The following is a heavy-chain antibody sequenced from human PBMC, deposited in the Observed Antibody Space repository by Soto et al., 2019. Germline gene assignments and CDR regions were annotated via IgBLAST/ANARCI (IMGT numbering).Heavy chain of an antibody. J-gene: IGHJ4*02. CDR3: ARGVPYYDFWSGYYFDY. CDR1: GFTFSSYW. Sequence: EVQLVESGGGLVQPGGSLRLSCAASGFTFSSYWMHWVRQAPGKGLVWVSRINSDGSSTSYADSVKGRFTISRDNAKNTLYLQMNSLRAEDTAAYYCARGVPYYDFWSGYYFDYWGQGTLVTVSS. D-gene: IGHD3-3*01. CDR2: INSDGSST. V-gene: IGHV3-74*01.